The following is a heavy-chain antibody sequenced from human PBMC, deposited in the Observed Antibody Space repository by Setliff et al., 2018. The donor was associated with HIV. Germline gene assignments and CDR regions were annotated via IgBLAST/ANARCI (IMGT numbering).Heavy chain of an antibody. CDR3: ARHLRSYGAAIGYGMDV. CDR1: GGSISSGTYY. CDR2: IYYSGST. J-gene: IGHJ6*02. D-gene: IGHD5-18*01. Sequence: PSETLSLTCTVSGGSISSGTYYWSWIRQHPGKGLEWIGYIYYSGSTYYNPSLKSRVTISVDTSKNQFSLKLSSVTAADTAVYYCARHLRSYGAAIGYGMDVWGQGTTVTVSS. V-gene: IGHV4-39*01.